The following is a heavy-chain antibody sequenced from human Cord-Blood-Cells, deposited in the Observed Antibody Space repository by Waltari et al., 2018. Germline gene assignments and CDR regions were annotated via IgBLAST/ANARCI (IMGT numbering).Heavy chain of an antibody. CDR2: IRGSGGST. Sequence: EVQLLESGGGLVQPGGSLRLSCAASGFTFSSYAISWVRQAPGNGRGWVSAIRGSGGSTYYADSVKGRFTISRDNSKNTLYLQMNSLRAEDTAVYYCAKGVWYFDLWGRGTLVTVSS. CDR3: AKGVWYFDL. J-gene: IGHJ2*01. V-gene: IGHV3-23*01. CDR1: GFTFSSYA.